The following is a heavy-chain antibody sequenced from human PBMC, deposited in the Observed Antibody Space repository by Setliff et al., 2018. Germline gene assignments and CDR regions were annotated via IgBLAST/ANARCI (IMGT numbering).Heavy chain of an antibody. CDR1: GGSVSNSGFF. J-gene: IGHJ5*02. D-gene: IGHD1-20*01. CDR2: VYHSGST. V-gene: IGHV4-39*07. Sequence: PSETLSLTCTVSGGSVSNSGFFWGWLRQPPGKGLEWIGEVYHSGSTNYSPSLKSRVTISIDKSKSQFSLKLTSVTAADTALYYCARGRITGANWFDPWGQGILVTVSS. CDR3: ARGRITGANWFDP.